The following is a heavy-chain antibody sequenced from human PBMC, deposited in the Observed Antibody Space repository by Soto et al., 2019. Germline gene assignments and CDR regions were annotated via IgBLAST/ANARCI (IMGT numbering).Heavy chain of an antibody. D-gene: IGHD1-26*01. CDR2: ISSSSRTI. CDR3: ARTRMEWALYFDN. CDR1: GFSFSDSG. Sequence: EVQLVESGGGLIQPGGSLRLSCEASGFSFSDSGMNWVRRAPGKRLEWISYISSSSRTIYYAASVEGRFTISRDNVRNSVHLQMNSLRGEDTGVYYCARTRMEWALYFDNWCLGTLVTVSS. V-gene: IGHV3-48*01. J-gene: IGHJ4*02.